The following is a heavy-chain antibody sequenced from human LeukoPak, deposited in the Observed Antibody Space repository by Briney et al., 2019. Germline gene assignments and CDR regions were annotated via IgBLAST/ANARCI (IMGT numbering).Heavy chain of an antibody. CDR3: ARLIRPYCSSTSCPNNWFDP. J-gene: IGHJ5*02. Sequence: GESLKISCKGSGYSFTSYWIGWVRQMPGKGLEWMGIIYPGDSDTRYSPSFQVQVTISADKSISTAYLQWSSLKASDTAMYYCARLIRPYCSSTSCPNNWFDPWGQGTLVTVSS. V-gene: IGHV5-51*01. CDR2: IYPGDSDT. CDR1: GYSFTSYW. D-gene: IGHD2-2*01.